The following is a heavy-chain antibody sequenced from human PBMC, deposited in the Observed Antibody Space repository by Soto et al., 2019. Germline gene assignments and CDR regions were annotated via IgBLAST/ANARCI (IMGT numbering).Heavy chain of an antibody. CDR2: ISPNSGGT. J-gene: IGHJ4*02. Sequence: ASVKVSCKASGYTFTGYYMHWVRQAPGQGLEWMGWISPNSGGTNYAQKFQGRVTMTRDTSISTAYMELSRLRSDDTAVYYCARELSSSRVFDYWGQGTLVTVSS. CDR1: GYTFTGYY. D-gene: IGHD6-6*01. CDR3: ARELSSSRVFDY. V-gene: IGHV1-2*02.